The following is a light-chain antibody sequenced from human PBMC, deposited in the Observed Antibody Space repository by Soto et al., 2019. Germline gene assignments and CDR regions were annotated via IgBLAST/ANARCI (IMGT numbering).Light chain of an antibody. V-gene: IGLV2-14*03. CDR3: TSWTTSTTMI. CDR2: DVN. J-gene: IGLJ2*01. Sequence: QSVLTQPASVSGSPGQSITISCTGTSSDIGAYNFVSWYQQHPGKAPKLMLYDVNIRPSGVSNRFSGSKSGNTASLTISGLQAEDEADYYCTSWTTSTTMIFSGGTKLPS. CDR1: SSDIGAYNF.